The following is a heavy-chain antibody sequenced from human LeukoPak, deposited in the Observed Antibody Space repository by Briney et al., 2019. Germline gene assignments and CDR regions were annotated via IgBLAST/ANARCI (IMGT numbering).Heavy chain of an antibody. CDR2: ISAYNGNT. CDR1: GYTFTSYG. J-gene: IGHJ6*02. Sequence: ASVKVSCKASGYTFTSYGISWVRQAPGQGLEWMGWISAYNGNTNYAQKLQGRVTMPTDTSTSTAYMELRSLRSDDTAVYYCARAVHAAGTYYYYYGMDVWGQGTTVTVSS. CDR3: ARAVHAAGTYYYYYGMDV. D-gene: IGHD6-19*01. V-gene: IGHV1-18*01.